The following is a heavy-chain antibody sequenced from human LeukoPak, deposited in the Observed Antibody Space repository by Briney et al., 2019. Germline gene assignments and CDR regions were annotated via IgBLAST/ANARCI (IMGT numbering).Heavy chain of an antibody. J-gene: IGHJ4*02. CDR2: IYYSGST. CDR3: ARHAPLGYCSSTSCYALDY. V-gene: IGHV4-59*08. CDR1: GGSISSYY. Sequence: SETLSLTCTVSGGSISSYYWSWIRQPPGKGLEWIGYIYYSGSTNYNPSLKSRVTISVDTSKNQFSLKLSSVTAADTAVYYCARHAPLGYCSSTSCYALDYWGQGTLVTVSS. D-gene: IGHD2-2*01.